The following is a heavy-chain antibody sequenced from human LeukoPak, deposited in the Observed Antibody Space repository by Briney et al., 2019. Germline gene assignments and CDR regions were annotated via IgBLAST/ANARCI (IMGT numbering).Heavy chain of an antibody. CDR2: IYHSGST. D-gene: IGHD2-2*01. J-gene: IGHJ4*02. V-gene: IGHV4-30-2*01. CDR1: GGSISSGGYS. CDR3: ARVSPCSSTSCFEIGRFDS. Sequence: PSETLSLTCAVSGGSISSGGYSWSWIRQPPGKGLEWIGYIYHSGSTYYNPSLKSRVTISVDRSKNQFSLKLNSVTAADTAVYYCARVSPCSSTSCFEIGRFDSWGQGTLVTVSS.